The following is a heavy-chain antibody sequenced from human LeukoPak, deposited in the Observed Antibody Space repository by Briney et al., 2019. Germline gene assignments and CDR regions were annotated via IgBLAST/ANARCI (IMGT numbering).Heavy chain of an antibody. Sequence: GGSLRLSCAASGFTFTSYAMSWVRQAPGKGLEWVSGISGSGGSTNYADSVKGRFTISRDNSKSTLYLQMNSLRAEDTAVYYCAKDRKNIVVAIAAHNYWGQGTLVTVPS. CDR3: AKDRKNIVVAIAAHNY. V-gene: IGHV3-23*01. J-gene: IGHJ4*02. CDR1: GFTFTSYA. CDR2: ISGSGGST. D-gene: IGHD2-15*01.